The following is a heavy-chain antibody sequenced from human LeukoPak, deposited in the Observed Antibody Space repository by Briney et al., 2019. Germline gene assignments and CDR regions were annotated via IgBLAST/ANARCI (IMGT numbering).Heavy chain of an antibody. J-gene: IGHJ6*03. CDR1: GGTFSSYA. V-gene: IGHV1-69*13. D-gene: IGHD1-26*01. Sequence: SVKVSCKASGGTFSSYAISWVRQAPGQGLEWMGGIIPIFGTANYAQKFQGRVTITADESTSTAYMELSSLRSEDTAVYYCARVPGGSYYYHYYMDVWGKGTTVTVSS. CDR2: IIPIFGTA. CDR3: ARVPGGSYYYHYYMDV.